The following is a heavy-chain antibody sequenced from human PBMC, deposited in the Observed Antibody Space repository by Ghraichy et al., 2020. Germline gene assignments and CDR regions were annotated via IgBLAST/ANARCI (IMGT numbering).Heavy chain of an antibody. D-gene: IGHD6-19*01. J-gene: IGHJ4*02. CDR2: IKRDGNEK. CDR3: ARVGDSDGWSSDPLLY. CDR1: GFTFNDYA. Sequence: GGSLRLSCAASGFTFNDYAMTWVRQAPGKGLEWVANIKRDGNEKYHVDSVKGRFTISRDNTKNSLYLQMNSLRAEDTAVYYCARVGDSDGWSSDPLLYWGPGTPLTVSS. V-gene: IGHV3-7*03.